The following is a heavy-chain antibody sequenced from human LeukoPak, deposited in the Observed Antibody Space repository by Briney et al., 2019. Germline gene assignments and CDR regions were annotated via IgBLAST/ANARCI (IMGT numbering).Heavy chain of an antibody. D-gene: IGHD4-23*01. V-gene: IGHV5-51*01. Sequence: GESLKISCKGSGYSSTSYWIGWVRQMPGKGLEWMGIIYPGDSDTRYSPPFQGQVTISADKSISTAYLQWSSLKASDTAMYYCARRSWGNTDGFDYWGQGTLVTVSS. CDR3: ARRSWGNTDGFDY. CDR2: IYPGDSDT. CDR1: GYSSTSYW. J-gene: IGHJ4*02.